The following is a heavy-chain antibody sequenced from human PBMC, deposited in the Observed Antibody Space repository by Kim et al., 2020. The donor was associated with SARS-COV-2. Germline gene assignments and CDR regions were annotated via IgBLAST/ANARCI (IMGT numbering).Heavy chain of an antibody. D-gene: IGHD3-9*01. J-gene: IGHJ6*02. CDR2: ISYDGSNK. CDR1: GFTFSSYA. CDR3: ARDGAGYDILTGYLSAPHYYYYYGMDV. Sequence: GGSLRLSCAASGFTFSSYAMHWVRQAPGKGLEWVAVISYDGSNKYYADSVKGRFTISRDNSKNTLYLQMNSLRAEDTAVYYCARDGAGYDILTGYLSAPHYYYYYGMDVWGQGTTVTVSS. V-gene: IGHV3-30*04.